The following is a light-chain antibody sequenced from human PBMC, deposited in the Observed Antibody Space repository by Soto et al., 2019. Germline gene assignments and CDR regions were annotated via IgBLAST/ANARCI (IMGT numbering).Light chain of an antibody. V-gene: IGKV3-15*01. CDR2: GAS. CDR1: QSISGT. Sequence: IVMTQSPATLSVSPGRRVTLSCRASQSISGTVAWYQQKPGLAPRLLIYGASTRADGFPARFSGSGSGTAFPLPISRLQSADFAVYYCQQDDNWPWTFGQGTKVEI. J-gene: IGKJ1*01. CDR3: QQDDNWPWT.